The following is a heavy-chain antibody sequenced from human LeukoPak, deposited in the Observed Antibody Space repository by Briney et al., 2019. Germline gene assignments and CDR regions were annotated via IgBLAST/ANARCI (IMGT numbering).Heavy chain of an antibody. CDR3: ARVVGATLFAFDI. J-gene: IGHJ3*02. Sequence: PSETLYLTCTVPGGSISGYYWTWFRQPPGKGLGWIGYIYYSGSAYYNPSLKSRVAMSVDTSKNQFSLKLSSVTAADTAVYYCARVVGATLFAFDIWGQGTMVTVSS. CDR2: IYYSGSA. V-gene: IGHV4-59*01. CDR1: GGSISGYY. D-gene: IGHD1-26*01.